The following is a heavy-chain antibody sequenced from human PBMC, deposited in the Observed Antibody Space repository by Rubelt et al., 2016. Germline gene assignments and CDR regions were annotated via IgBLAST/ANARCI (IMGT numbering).Heavy chain of an antibody. CDR3: ARESFTVVDGVYYYYGMDV. D-gene: IGHD4-23*01. J-gene: IGHJ6*02. V-gene: IGHV3-13*01. CDR2: IGTPGAT. CDR1: EFIFSTYD. Sequence: GGSLRLSCAASEFIFSTYDMHWVRQTTGKRLDWVSSIGTPGATHYADSVKGRFTISRKNAKNSLFLQMNTLRPGETALYYCARESFTVVDGVYYYYGMDVWGQGTTVTVSS.